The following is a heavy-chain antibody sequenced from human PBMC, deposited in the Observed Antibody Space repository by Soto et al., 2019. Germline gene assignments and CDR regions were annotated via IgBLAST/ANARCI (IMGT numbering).Heavy chain of an antibody. CDR3: AKDIIVVVTQGEFDY. CDR2: ISGGGDST. J-gene: IGHJ4*02. CDR1: GFTFHDYA. D-gene: IGHD2-15*01. V-gene: IGHV3-23*04. Sequence: EVQLVESGGDLVQPGRSLRLSCAASGFTFHDYALHWVRQAPGKGLEWVSGISGGGDSTYYAESVKGRFTISRDNSKNTMYLQMDSLRVDDTAVYYCAKDIIVVVTQGEFDYWGQGTLVTVSS.